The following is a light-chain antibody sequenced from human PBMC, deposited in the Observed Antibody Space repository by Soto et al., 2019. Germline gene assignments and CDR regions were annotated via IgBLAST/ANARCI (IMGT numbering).Light chain of an antibody. CDR3: LQDYNYPYP. V-gene: IGKV1-6*01. Sequence: AIQMTQSQSSLSASVGDRVTITCRASQGIRNDLGWYQQKPGKAPKLLIYAASSLQSGVPSRFSGSGSGTDVTLTISSLQPEDFATYYCLQDYNYPYPFGQGTKLEIK. J-gene: IGKJ2*01. CDR2: AAS. CDR1: QGIRND.